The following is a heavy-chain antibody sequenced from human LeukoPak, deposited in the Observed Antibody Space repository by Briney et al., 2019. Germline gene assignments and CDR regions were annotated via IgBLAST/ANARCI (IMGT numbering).Heavy chain of an antibody. D-gene: IGHD3-10*01. V-gene: IGHV3-11*01. CDR2: ITATGSTT. CDR1: GFSLSDYY. CDR3: ARRTIITPGGFDY. Sequence: SGGSLRLSCAVSGFSLSDYYMTWIRQVPGKGLEWISYITATGSTTYYADSLKGRLTISRDTAKSFVYLQMNSLRVDDTAVYYCARRTIITPGGFDYWGQGTLVTVSS. J-gene: IGHJ4*02.